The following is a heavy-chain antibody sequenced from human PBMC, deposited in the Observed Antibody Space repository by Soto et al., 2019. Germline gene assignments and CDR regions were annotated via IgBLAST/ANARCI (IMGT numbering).Heavy chain of an antibody. CDR1: GVSLDSHDSH. J-gene: IGHJ4*02. CDR2: VAYAGTT. D-gene: IGHD2-15*01. Sequence: SESLSLTCFVSGVSLDSHDSHWSWLRQSKGKGLEWIGTVAYAGTTYYPPPLRGRVAESADSSKNSFSLMLTSVTAADTAVYYCARHRACNTACDFDYWGQGTTVTVSS. CDR3: ARHRACNTACDFDY. V-gene: IGHV4-39*01.